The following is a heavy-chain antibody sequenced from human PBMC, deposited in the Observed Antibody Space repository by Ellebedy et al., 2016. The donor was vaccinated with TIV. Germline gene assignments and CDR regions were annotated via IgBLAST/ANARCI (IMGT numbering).Heavy chain of an antibody. CDR2: IYTSGST. Sequence: MPSETLSLTCTVSGGPISGSYWSWIRQSAGKGLTWIGRIYTSGSTTYHPSLKIRVSLSVDASKNQFSLGLRSVTAADTAVYYCARVFYCSGGGCPNFDYGLDVWGQGTTVTVSS. D-gene: IGHD2-15*01. CDR1: GGPISGSY. V-gene: IGHV4-4*07. CDR3: ARVFYCSGGGCPNFDYGLDV. J-gene: IGHJ6*02.